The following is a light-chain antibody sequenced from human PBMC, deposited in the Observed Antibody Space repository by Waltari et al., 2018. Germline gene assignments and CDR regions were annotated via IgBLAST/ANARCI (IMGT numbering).Light chain of an antibody. J-gene: IGLJ2*01. Sequence: QSVLTQPPSVSGAPGQRVTISCTGSSSNIGADSHVHWYQQLPGTAPKLLIYGNTDRPSGVPDRFSGSKTGTSASLDITGLQAEDEADYYCQSFDSSLSGVVFGGGTKLTVL. V-gene: IGLV1-40*01. CDR3: QSFDSSLSGVV. CDR2: GNT. CDR1: SSNIGADSH.